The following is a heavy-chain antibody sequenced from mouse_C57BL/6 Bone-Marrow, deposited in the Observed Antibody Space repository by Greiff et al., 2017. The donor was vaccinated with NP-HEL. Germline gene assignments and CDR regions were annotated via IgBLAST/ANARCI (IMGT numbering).Heavy chain of an antibody. CDR3: ARWRYYYGSGDFDY. D-gene: IGHD1-1*01. Sequence: QVQLQQPGAELVRPGTSVKLSCKASGYTFTSYWMHWVKQRPGQGLEWIGVIDPSDSYTNYNQKFKGKATLTVDTSSSTAYMQLSSLTSEDSAVYYCARWRYYYGSGDFDYWGQGTTLTVSS. CDR2: IDPSDSYT. J-gene: IGHJ2*01. V-gene: IGHV1-59*01. CDR1: GYTFTSYW.